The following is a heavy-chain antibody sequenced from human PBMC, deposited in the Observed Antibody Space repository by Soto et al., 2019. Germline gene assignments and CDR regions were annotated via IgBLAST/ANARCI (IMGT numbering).Heavy chain of an antibody. D-gene: IGHD3-3*01. CDR1: GFTFSSYG. CDR2: IWYDGSNK. Sequence: QVQLVESGGGVVQPGRSLRLSCAASGFTFSSYGMHWVRQAPGKGLERVAVIWYDGSNKYYADSVKGRFTISRDNSKNTLYLQMNSLRAEDTAVYYCARDPITIFGGNYFDYWGQGTLVTVSS. J-gene: IGHJ4*02. CDR3: ARDPITIFGGNYFDY. V-gene: IGHV3-33*01.